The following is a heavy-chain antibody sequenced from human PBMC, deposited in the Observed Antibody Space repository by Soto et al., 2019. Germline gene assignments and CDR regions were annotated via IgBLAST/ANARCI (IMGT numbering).Heavy chain of an antibody. D-gene: IGHD3-9*01. J-gene: IGHJ4*02. CDR3: AKDGLYYDILTGYPDWTLTLAR. V-gene: IGHV3-23*01. CDR2: ISGSGGST. CDR1: GFTFSSYA. Sequence: PGGSLRLSCAASGFTFSSYAMSRVRQAPGKGLEWVSAISGSGGSTYYADSVKGRFTISRDNSKNTLYLQMNSLRAEDTAVYYCAKDGLYYDILTGYPDWTLTLARWGQGTLVTVSS.